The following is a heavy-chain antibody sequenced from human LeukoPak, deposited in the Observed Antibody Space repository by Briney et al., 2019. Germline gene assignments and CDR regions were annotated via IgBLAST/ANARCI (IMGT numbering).Heavy chain of an antibody. V-gene: IGHV4-59*08. CDR1: GGSISNYY. Sequence: PSETLSLTCTVSGGSISNYYWSWIRQAPGKGLEWIGYIYYSGSTNYNPSFKSRVTISVDTSNNQFSLKLSSVTAADTAVYYCASTITVTTDYWGQGTLVTVSS. J-gene: IGHJ4*02. CDR3: ASTITVTTDY. D-gene: IGHD4-17*01. CDR2: IYYSGST.